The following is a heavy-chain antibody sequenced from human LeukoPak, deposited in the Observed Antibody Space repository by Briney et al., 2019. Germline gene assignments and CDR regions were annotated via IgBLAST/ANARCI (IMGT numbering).Heavy chain of an antibody. V-gene: IGHV4-30-2*01. CDR3: ARGGYYDSTDAFDI. CDR1: GGSISSGGYS. D-gene: IGHD3-22*01. J-gene: IGHJ3*02. CDR2: IYHSGST. Sequence: SQTLSLTCAVSGGSISSGGYSWSWIRQPPGKGLEWIGYIYHSGSTYCNPSLKSRVTISVDRSKNQFSLKLSSVTAADTAVYYCARGGYYDSTDAFDIWGQGTMVTVSS.